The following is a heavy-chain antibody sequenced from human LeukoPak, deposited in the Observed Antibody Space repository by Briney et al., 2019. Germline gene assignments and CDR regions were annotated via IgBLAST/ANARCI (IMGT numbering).Heavy chain of an antibody. D-gene: IGHD6-13*01. Sequence: SETLSLTCTVSGGSISSGGYYWSWIRQHPGKGLEWIGYIYYSGSTYYNPSLKSRVTISVDTSKNQFSLGLSSVTAADTAVYYCAREERIAAAGTGYGMDVWGQGTTVTVSS. V-gene: IGHV4-31*03. CDR2: IYYSGST. CDR3: AREERIAAAGTGYGMDV. CDR1: GGSISSGGYY. J-gene: IGHJ6*02.